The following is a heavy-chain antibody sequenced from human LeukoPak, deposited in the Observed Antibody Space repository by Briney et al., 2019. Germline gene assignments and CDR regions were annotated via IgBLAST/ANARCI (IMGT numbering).Heavy chain of an antibody. J-gene: IGHJ6*02. CDR1: GFTFSSYG. CDR3: ARVSCSGGSCYYYYYYGMDV. Sequence: GGSLRLSCAASGFTFSSYGMHWVRQAPGKGLEWVAVISYDGSNKYYADSVKGRFTISRDNAKNSLYLQMNSLRAEDTAVYYCARVSCSGGSCYYYYYYGMDVWGQGTTVTVSS. V-gene: IGHV3-30*03. D-gene: IGHD2-15*01. CDR2: ISYDGSNK.